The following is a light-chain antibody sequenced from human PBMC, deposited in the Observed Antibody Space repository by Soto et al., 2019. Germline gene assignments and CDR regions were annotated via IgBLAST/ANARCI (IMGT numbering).Light chain of an antibody. CDR1: QSVSSD. CDR2: DAS. CDR3: QQRHNWPPVT. J-gene: IGKJ4*01. V-gene: IGKV3-11*01. Sequence: EIVLTQSPATLSLSPGERATLSCRASQSVSSDLAWYQQKPGQAPRLVIYDASNRATGIPARFSGSGSGTNFPLPISSLKPEDFGVYYWQQRHNWPPVTFGGGTKVEIK.